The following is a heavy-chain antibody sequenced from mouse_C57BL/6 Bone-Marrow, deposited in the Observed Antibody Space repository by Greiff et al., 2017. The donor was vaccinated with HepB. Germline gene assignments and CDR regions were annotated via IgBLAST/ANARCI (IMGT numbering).Heavy chain of an antibody. CDR2: IRSKSNNYAT. V-gene: IGHV10-1*01. CDR1: GFSFNTYA. CDR3: VRPNLYGSSFAY. J-gene: IGHJ3*01. D-gene: IGHD1-1*01. Sequence: GGGLVQPKGSLTLSCAASGFSFNTYAMNWVRQAPGKGLEWVARIRSKSNNYATYYADSVKDRFTISRDDSESMLYLQMNNLKTEDTAMYYCVRPNLYGSSFAYWGQGTLVTVSA.